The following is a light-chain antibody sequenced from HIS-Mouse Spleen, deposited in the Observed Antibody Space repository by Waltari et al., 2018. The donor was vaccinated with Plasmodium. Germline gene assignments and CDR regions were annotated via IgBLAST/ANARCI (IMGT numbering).Light chain of an antibody. CDR2: GAS. Sequence: EIVFTLSPGTLSLPPGERATLSCRASQIVSSSYLAWYQQKPGQAPRLLSYGASSRATGIPDRFSGSGSGTDFTLTISRLEPEDFAVYYCQQYGSSPLYTFGQGTKLEIK. V-gene: IGKV3-20*01. CDR3: QQYGSSPLYT. J-gene: IGKJ2*01. CDR1: QIVSSSY.